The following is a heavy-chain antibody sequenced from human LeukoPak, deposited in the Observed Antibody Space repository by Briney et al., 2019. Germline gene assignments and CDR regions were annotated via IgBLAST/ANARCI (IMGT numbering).Heavy chain of an antibody. CDR2: ISSSSSTI. V-gene: IGHV3-48*04. J-gene: IGHJ4*02. D-gene: IGHD2-2*01. CDR1: GFTFSSYS. Sequence: GGSLRLSCAASGFTFSSYSMNWVRQAPGKGLEWVSYISSSSSTIYYADSVKGRFTISRDNAKNSLYLQMNSLRAEDTAVYYCAKDEDIVVVPAAIWDYWGQGTLVTVSS. CDR3: AKDEDIVVVPAAIWDY.